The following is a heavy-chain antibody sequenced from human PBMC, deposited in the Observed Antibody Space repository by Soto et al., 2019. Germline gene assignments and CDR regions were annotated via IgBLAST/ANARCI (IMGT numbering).Heavy chain of an antibody. CDR2: MNPNSGNT. CDR1: GYTFTSYG. D-gene: IGHD3-22*01. V-gene: IGHV1-8*01. CDR3: ARGHDSSGYYYVY. Sequence: ASVKVSCKASGYTFTSYGINWVLQATGQGLEWMGWMNPNSGNTGYAQKFQGRVTMTRNTSISTACMELSSLRSEDTAVYYCARGHDSSGYYYVYWGQGTLVTVSS. J-gene: IGHJ4*02.